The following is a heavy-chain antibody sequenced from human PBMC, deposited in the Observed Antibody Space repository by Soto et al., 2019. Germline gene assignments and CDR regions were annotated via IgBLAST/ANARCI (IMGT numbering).Heavy chain of an antibody. CDR3: ARGPPYYDFWSGYYNNYYGMDV. Sequence: PSETLSLTCAVYGGSFSGYYWSWIRQPPGKGLEWIGEINHSGSTNYNPSLKSRVTISVDTSKNQLSLKLSSVTAADTAVYYCARGPPYYDFWSGYYNNYYGMDVWGQGTTVT. CDR2: INHSGST. V-gene: IGHV4-34*01. J-gene: IGHJ6*02. CDR1: GGSFSGYY. D-gene: IGHD3-3*01.